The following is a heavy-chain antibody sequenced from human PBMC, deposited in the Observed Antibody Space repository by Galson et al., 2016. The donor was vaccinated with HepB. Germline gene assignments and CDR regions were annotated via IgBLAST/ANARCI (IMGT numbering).Heavy chain of an antibody. V-gene: IGHV1-2*02. Sequence: SVKVSCKASGYSSTGYYMHWVRQAPGQGLEWMGWINPNSGGTNYAQKFQGRATMTRNTSISTAYMELSSLRSEDTAVYYCFVGRLRYWGQGTLVTVSS. J-gene: IGHJ4*02. CDR3: FVGRLRY. CDR2: INPNSGGT. D-gene: IGHD2-15*01. CDR1: GYSSTGYY.